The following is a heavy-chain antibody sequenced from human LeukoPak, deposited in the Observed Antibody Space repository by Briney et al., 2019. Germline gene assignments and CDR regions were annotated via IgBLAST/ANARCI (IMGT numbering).Heavy chain of an antibody. CDR3: ARPFGYSSSSGFDY. J-gene: IGHJ4*02. CDR1: GFTFSSYA. CDR2: ISYDGSNK. D-gene: IGHD6-13*01. Sequence: GRSLRLSCAASGFTFSSYAMHWVRQAPGKGLEWVAVISYDGSNKYYADSVKGRFTISRDNSKNTLYLQMNSLRAEDTAVYYCARPFGYSSSSGFDYWGQGTLVTVPS. V-gene: IGHV3-30*04.